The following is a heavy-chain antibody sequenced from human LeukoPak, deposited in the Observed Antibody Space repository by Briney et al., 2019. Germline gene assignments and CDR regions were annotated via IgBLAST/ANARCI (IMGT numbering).Heavy chain of an antibody. Sequence: GGSLRLSCAASGFTFSSYSMNWVRQAPGKGLEWVSSISSSSSYIYYADSVKGRFTISRDNAKNSLFLQMNSLRAEDTAVYYCARDMERGVTTVTSLDYWGQGTLVTVSS. CDR3: ARDMERGVTTVTSLDY. V-gene: IGHV3-21*01. D-gene: IGHD4-17*01. CDR2: ISSSSSYI. J-gene: IGHJ4*02. CDR1: GFTFSSYS.